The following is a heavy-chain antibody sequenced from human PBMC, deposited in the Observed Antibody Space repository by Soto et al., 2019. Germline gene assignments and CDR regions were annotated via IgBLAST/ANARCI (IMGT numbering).Heavy chain of an antibody. CDR3: ARDYMTNNHDAFDI. CDR1: GFTFSSYS. J-gene: IGHJ3*02. V-gene: IGHV3-21*01. Sequence: GGSLRLSCAASGFTFSSYSMNWVRKDPGKELEWISSISSSSSYIYYADSVKGRFTISRDNAKNSLYLQMNSLRAEDTAVYSCARDYMTNNHDAFDIWGQGTMVTVSS. CDR2: ISSSSSYI. D-gene: IGHD4-17*01.